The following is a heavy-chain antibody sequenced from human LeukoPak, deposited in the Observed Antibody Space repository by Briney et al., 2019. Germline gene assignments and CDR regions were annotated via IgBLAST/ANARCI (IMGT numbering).Heavy chain of an antibody. Sequence: ASVKVSCKASGYTFTSYYMHWVRQAPGQGLEWMGIINPSGGSTSYAQKFQGRVTMTRDMSTSTDYMELSSLRSEDTAVYYCARHRGIWFGELYQHAFDIWGQGTMVTVSS. CDR3: ARHRGIWFGELYQHAFDI. D-gene: IGHD3-10*01. J-gene: IGHJ3*02. CDR1: GYTFTSYY. CDR2: INPSGGST. V-gene: IGHV1-46*01.